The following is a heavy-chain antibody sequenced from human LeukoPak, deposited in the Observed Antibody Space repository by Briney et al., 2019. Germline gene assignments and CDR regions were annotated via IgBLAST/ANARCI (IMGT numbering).Heavy chain of an antibody. V-gene: IGHV3-48*03. D-gene: IGHD1-1*01. CDR3: AREMTTGGQDY. CDR2: ISSSGSTI. CDR1: GFTFSSYE. J-gene: IGHJ4*02. Sequence: GGSLRLSCAASGFTFSSYEMNWVRQAPGKGLEWVSYISSSGSTIYYADSVKGRFTISRDNSKNTLYLEMNSLTVDDTAVYYCAREMTTGGQDYWGQGTLVTVSS.